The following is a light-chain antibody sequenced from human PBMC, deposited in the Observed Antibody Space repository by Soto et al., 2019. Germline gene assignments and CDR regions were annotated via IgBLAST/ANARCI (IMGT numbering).Light chain of an antibody. Sequence: QSALTQPASVSGSPGQSITTSCTGTSSDVGSYNLVSWYQQHPGKAPKLLIYEVNKRPSGVSNRFSGSKSGNTASLTISGLQDDDEADYYCCSYADAIYLFGTGTKVTVL. CDR2: EVN. J-gene: IGLJ1*01. CDR1: SSDVGSYNL. CDR3: CSYADAIYL. V-gene: IGLV2-23*02.